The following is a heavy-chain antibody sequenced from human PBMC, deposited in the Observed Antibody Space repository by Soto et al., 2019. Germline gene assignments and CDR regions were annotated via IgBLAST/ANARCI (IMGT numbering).Heavy chain of an antibody. D-gene: IGHD2-2*01. J-gene: IGHJ6*03. CDR3: AKSGSTSREYYFYYMDV. CDR2: ISGSGGNT. Sequence: PGGSLRLSCSASGFTFSTYAMSWVRQAPGKGLQWVSAISGSGGNTYYTDSMKCRFTISRNNPKNTLYLQMTSLGAEHTAIYYCAKSGSTSREYYFYYMDVWGKGTTVTAP. V-gene: IGHV3-23*01. CDR1: GFTFSTYA.